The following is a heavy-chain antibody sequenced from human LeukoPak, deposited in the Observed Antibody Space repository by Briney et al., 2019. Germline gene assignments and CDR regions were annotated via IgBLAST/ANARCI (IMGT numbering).Heavy chain of an antibody. J-gene: IGHJ5*02. CDR2: INPNSGGA. CDR1: GYTFTGYY. Sequence: ASVKVSLKASGYTFTGYYMHWVRQAPGQGLEWMGWINPNSGGANYAQKFQGRVTMTRDTSISTAYMELSRLRSDDTAVYYCARPGGIAVAALGWFYHWRQGTLVTVSS. D-gene: IGHD6-19*01. CDR3: ARPGGIAVAALGWFYH. V-gene: IGHV1-2*02.